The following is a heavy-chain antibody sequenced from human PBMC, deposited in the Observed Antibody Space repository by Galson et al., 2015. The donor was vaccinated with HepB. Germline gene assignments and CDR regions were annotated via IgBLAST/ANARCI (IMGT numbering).Heavy chain of an antibody. CDR3: ARRGGSGYSYYFDY. Sequence: SVKVSCKASGYTFTSYAMHWVRQAPGQRLEWMGWINAGNGNTKYSQKFQGRVTFTRDTSASTAYMELSSLRSEDTAVYYCARRGGSGYSYYFDYWGQGTLVTVSS. J-gene: IGHJ4*02. CDR1: GYTFTSYA. CDR2: INAGNGNT. V-gene: IGHV1-3*01. D-gene: IGHD3-22*01.